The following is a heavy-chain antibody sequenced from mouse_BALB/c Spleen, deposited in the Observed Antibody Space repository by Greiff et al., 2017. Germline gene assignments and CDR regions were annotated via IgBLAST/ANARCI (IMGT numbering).Heavy chain of an antibody. V-gene: IGHV1S81*02. D-gene: IGHD2-1*01. CDR1: GYTFTSYW. CDR3: ARGGGNYVGAMDY. CDR2: INPSNGRT. J-gene: IGHJ4*01. Sequence: VQLQQPGAELVKPGASVKLSCKASGYTFTSYWMHWVKQRPGQGLEWIGDINPSNGRTNYNEKFKSKATLTVDKSSSTAYMQLSSLTSEDSAVYYCARGGGNYVGAMDYWGQGTSVTVSS.